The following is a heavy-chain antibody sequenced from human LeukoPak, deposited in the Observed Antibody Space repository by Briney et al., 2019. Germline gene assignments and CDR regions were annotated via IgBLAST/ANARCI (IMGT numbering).Heavy chain of an antibody. Sequence: GGSLRLSCAASGFTFSSYSMNWVRQAPGKGLEWVSSISSSSSYIYYADSVKGRFTISRDNAKNSLYLQMNSLRAEDTAVYYCARWVIQSYYFNYWGQGTLVTVSS. CDR3: ARWVIQSYYFNY. CDR1: GFTFSSYS. D-gene: IGHD5-18*01. CDR2: ISSSSSYI. J-gene: IGHJ4*02. V-gene: IGHV3-21*01.